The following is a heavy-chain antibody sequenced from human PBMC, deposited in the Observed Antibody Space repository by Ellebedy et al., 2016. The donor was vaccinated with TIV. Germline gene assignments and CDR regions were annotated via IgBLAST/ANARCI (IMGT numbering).Heavy chain of an antibody. CDR1: GRTFTSHA. CDR3: ARGGASRGSGIYGMNV. D-gene: IGHD3-10*01. V-gene: IGHV1-69*13. Sequence: ASVKVSCXASGRTFTSHAISWVRQAPGQGLEWMGGIIPLFGSENYAQKFQGRVTITADESASTAYMALSSLRSDDTAVYYCARGGASRGSGIYGMNVWGHGTTVVVSS. J-gene: IGHJ6*02. CDR2: IIPLFGSE.